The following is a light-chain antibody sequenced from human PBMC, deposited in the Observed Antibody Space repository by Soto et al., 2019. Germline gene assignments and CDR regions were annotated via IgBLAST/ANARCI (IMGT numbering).Light chain of an antibody. J-gene: IGKJ5*01. Sequence: EIVLTQSPGTLSLSPGERATLSCRASERLSSVYLAWYQQRPGQPPRLLIYGASNRATGIPDMFSGSGSGTDFTLIINRLEPEDVAIYYCQQYGGSPRITFGQGTRLEIK. CDR3: QQYGGSPRIT. CDR1: ERLSSVY. CDR2: GAS. V-gene: IGKV3-20*01.